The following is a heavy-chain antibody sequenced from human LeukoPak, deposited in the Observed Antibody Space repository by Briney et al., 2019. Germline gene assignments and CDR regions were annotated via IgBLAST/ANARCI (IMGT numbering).Heavy chain of an antibody. V-gene: IGHV1-18*01. CDR3: ARDQYDFVWGSYRPYFDY. D-gene: IGHD3-16*02. Sequence: ASVKVSCKASGYNFFSLLITWVRQAPGQGLEWMGWINPHSNNTGYAQKFQGRVTLTTDTSTSTAYMELRSLRSDETAVFYCARDQYDFVWGSYRPYFDYWGQGTLVTVSS. CDR1: GYNFFSLL. CDR2: INPHSNNT. J-gene: IGHJ4*02.